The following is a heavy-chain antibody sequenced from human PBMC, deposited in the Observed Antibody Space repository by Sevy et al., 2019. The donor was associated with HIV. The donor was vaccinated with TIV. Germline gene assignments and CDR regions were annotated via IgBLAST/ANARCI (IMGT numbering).Heavy chain of an antibody. CDR3: ARDPGLAADYYYYGMDV. CDR2: IKQDGSEK. J-gene: IGHJ6*02. V-gene: IGHV3-7*01. Sequence: GGSLRLSCAASGFTFSSYWMSRVRQAPWKGLEWVANIKQDGSEKYYVDSVKGRFTISRDNAKNSLYLQMNSLRAEDTAVYYCARDPGLAADYYYYGMDVWGQGTTVTVSS. CDR1: GFTFSSYW. D-gene: IGHD6-19*01.